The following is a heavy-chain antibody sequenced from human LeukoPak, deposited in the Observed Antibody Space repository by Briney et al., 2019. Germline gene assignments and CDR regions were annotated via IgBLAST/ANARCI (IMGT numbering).Heavy chain of an antibody. J-gene: IGHJ3*02. D-gene: IGHD6-6*01. Sequence: GGTLRLSCAASGFTFSSYGMSWVRQAPGKGLEWVSAISGSGGSTYYADSVKGRFTISRDNSKNTLYLQMNSLRAEDTAVYYCAKDRRWGGSSYAFDIWGQGTMVTVSS. CDR2: ISGSGGST. V-gene: IGHV3-23*01. CDR3: AKDRRWGGSSYAFDI. CDR1: GFTFSSYG.